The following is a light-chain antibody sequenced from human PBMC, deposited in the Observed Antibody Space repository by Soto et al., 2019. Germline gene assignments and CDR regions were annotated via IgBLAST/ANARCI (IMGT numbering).Light chain of an antibody. CDR1: QYIYNY. CDR3: QKYSKAPWT. J-gene: IGKJ1*01. Sequence: DIQMTQSPSSLSASVGDRVTITCRASQYIYNYVAWYQQKPGTPLKLLIFGAYILESGVPSRFSGSGSGTEFQLTISSLQPEDVATYYCQKYSKAPWTFGQGTKVDIK. CDR2: GAY. V-gene: IGKV1-27*01.